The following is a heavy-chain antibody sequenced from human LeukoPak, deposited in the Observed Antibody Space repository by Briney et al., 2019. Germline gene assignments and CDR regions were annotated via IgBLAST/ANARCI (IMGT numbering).Heavy chain of an antibody. CDR1: GSAISSSSYY. CDR3: ARQEIVLIPAAISSPPLAAVDY. Sequence: SETLSLTCTVSGSAISSSSYYWGWIRQPPGKGLEWIGTVYHSGSTYYNPSLRSRLTISVDTSKNQFSLKLTSVTAADTAEYYCARQEIVLIPAAISSPPLAAVDYWGQGTLVTVYS. J-gene: IGHJ4*02. CDR2: VYHSGST. D-gene: IGHD2-2*01. V-gene: IGHV4-39*01.